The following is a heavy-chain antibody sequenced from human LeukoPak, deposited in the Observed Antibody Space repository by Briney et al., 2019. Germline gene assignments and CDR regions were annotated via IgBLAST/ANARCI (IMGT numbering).Heavy chain of an antibody. J-gene: IGHJ4*02. CDR1: GGSVSSGSYY. D-gene: IGHD3-10*01. CDR2: IYYSGST. CDR3: ARRGSHRSRGLDY. V-gene: IGHV4-61*01. Sequence: SETLSLTCTVSGGSVSSGSYYWSWIRQPPGKGLEWIGYIYYSGSTNYNPSPKSRVTISVDTSKNQFSLKLSSVTAADTAVYYCARRGSHRSRGLDYWGQGTLVTVSS.